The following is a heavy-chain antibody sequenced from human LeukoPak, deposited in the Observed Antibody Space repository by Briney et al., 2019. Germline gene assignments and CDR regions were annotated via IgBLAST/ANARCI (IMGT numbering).Heavy chain of an antibody. V-gene: IGHV3-74*01. Sequence: GGSLRLSCAASGFTFSSYWMHWVRQAPGKGQMWVSRINSEGSSTRYADSVKGRFTISRNNAKNTLYLQMNSLRAEDTAVFYCARVGQAGYVGYPLDYRGQGTLVTVSS. CDR1: GFTFSSYW. J-gene: IGHJ4*02. CDR2: INSEGSST. D-gene: IGHD5-12*01. CDR3: ARVGQAGYVGYPLDY.